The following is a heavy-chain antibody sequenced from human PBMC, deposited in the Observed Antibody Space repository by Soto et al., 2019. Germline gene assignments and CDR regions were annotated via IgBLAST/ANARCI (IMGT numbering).Heavy chain of an antibody. CDR1: GFTFSSYW. Sequence: PGGSLRLSCAASGFTFSSYWMSWVRQAPGRGLEWVANIKQDGSEKYYVDSVKGRFTISRDNAKNSLYLQMNSLRAEDTAVYYCARDHAQCLARGRYWYFALWGRGTLVTVSS. D-gene: IGHD6-19*01. CDR3: ARDHAQCLARGRYWYFAL. J-gene: IGHJ2*01. CDR2: IKQDGSEK. V-gene: IGHV3-7*01.